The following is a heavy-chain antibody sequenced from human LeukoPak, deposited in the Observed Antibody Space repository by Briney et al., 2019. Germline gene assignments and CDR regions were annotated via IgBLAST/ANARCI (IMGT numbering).Heavy chain of an antibody. CDR2: INPSGGST. CDR3: ARDWEGVPWFDP. V-gene: IGHV1-46*01. Sequence: ASVKVSCKASGYTFTDYCMHWVRQAPGQGLEWMGIINPSGGSTSYAQKFQGRVTMTRDTSTSTAYMELSSLRSEDTAVYYCARDWEGVPWFDPWGQGTLVTVSS. J-gene: IGHJ5*02. CDR1: GYTFTDYC. D-gene: IGHD1-1*01.